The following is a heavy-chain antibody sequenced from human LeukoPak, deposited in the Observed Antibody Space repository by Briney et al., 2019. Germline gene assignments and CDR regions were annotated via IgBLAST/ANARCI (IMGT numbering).Heavy chain of an antibody. CDR3: ARVKGRPKRVGAADAFDI. Sequence: GASVKVSCKASGYTFTSYGISWVRQAPGQGLEWMGWISAYNGNTNYAQKLQGRVTMTTDTSTSTAYMELRSLRSDDTAVYYCARVKGRPKRVGAADAFDIWGQGTMVTVSS. V-gene: IGHV1-18*01. CDR2: ISAYNGNT. J-gene: IGHJ3*02. CDR1: GYTFTSYG. D-gene: IGHD1-26*01.